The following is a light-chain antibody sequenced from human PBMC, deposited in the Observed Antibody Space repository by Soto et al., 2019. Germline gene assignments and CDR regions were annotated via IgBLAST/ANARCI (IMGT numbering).Light chain of an antibody. CDR2: GAT. J-gene: IGKJ4*01. CDR3: QQYNNGPLT. V-gene: IGKV3-15*01. CDR1: QSISNN. Sequence: ETVMTQSPATLSVSPGERATLSCRAGQSISNNLAWYQQNPGQAPRLLIYGATTRATGIPSRFSGSGSGTEFTLTISSLQSEDFAVYYCQQYNNGPLTFGGGTKVEIK.